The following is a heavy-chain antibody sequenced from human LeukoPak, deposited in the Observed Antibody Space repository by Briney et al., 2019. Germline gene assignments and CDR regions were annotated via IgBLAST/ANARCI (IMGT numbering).Heavy chain of an antibody. Sequence: ASVKVSCKASGYTFTGYYMHWVRQAPGQGLEWMGWINPNSGGTNYAQKFQGRVTMTRDTSLNTAYMELSRLRSDGTAVYYCARDHDCSGDYYVGLWFDPWGQGNLVTVSS. V-gene: IGHV1-2*02. CDR3: ARDHDCSGDYYVGLWFDP. J-gene: IGHJ5*02. CDR1: GYTFTGYY. CDR2: INPNSGGT. D-gene: IGHD3-22*01.